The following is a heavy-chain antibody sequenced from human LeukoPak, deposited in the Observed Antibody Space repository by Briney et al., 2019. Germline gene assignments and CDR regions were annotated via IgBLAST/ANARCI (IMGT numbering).Heavy chain of an antibody. V-gene: IGHV1-46*01. CDR1: GYIFSSHK. CDR2: IDPNGRT. CDR3: ARDRSAWSYSFDY. D-gene: IGHD6-19*01. Sequence: ASVKVSCKTSGYIFSSHKVQWERQAPGHWLELMAIIDPNGRTTYAQKVQDRVTLTRDTSTRTFYMELSSLRSEDTAVYYCARDRSAWSYSFDYWGQGTLVTVSS. J-gene: IGHJ4*02.